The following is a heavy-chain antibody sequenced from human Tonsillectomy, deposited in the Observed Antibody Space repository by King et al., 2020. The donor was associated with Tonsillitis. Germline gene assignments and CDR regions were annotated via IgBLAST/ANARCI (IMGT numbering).Heavy chain of an antibody. CDR2: IYYSGST. V-gene: IGHV4-39*01. J-gene: IGHJ4*02. Sequence: VQLQESGPGLVKPSETLSLTCTVSGGSISRSSYYWGWIRQPPGKGLEWIGSIYYSGSTSYNPSLKNRVTISVDTSKNQFSLKLSSVTAADTALYYCARGYFYGSGTRSPTFDYWGQGTLVTVSS. CDR3: ARGYFYGSGTRSPTFDY. D-gene: IGHD3-10*01. CDR1: GGSISRSSYY.